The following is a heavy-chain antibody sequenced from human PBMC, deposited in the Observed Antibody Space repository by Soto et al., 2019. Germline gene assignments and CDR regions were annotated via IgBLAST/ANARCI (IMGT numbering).Heavy chain of an antibody. V-gene: IGHV1-3*01. J-gene: IGHJ5*02. D-gene: IGHD3-10*01. Sequence: QVQLVQSGAEVKKPGASVKVSCKASGYTFTSYAMHWVRQAPGQRLEWMGWINAGNGNTKYSQKFQGRVTITRDTSARTAYMELSILRSEDTAVYYCARGKSITMVRGGTHWFDPWGQGTLVTVSS. CDR2: INAGNGNT. CDR3: ARGKSITMVRGGTHWFDP. CDR1: GYTFTSYA.